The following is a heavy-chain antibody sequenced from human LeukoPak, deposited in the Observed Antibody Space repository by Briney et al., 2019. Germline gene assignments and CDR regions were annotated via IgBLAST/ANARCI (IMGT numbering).Heavy chain of an antibody. Sequence: GESLKISCKGSGDSFTTYWIGWVRQMPGKGLEWMGIIYPGDSDTRYSPSFQGQVTISAQKSITTAYLQWSSLTAWDTAMYYCALGMYRSGWRFDFWGQGTLVTVSS. CDR2: IYPGDSDT. CDR3: ALGMYRSGWRFDF. V-gene: IGHV5-51*01. D-gene: IGHD6-19*01. J-gene: IGHJ4*02. CDR1: GDSFTTYW.